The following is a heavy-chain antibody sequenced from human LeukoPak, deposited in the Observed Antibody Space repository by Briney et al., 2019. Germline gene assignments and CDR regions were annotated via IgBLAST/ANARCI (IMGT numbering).Heavy chain of an antibody. Sequence: SVKVSCKASGGTFNSYAISWVRQAPGQGLGWMGGIIPILYTANYAQKFQGRVTITTDESTSTAYMELSSLRSEDTAVYYCARYLIQRAFDIWGQGTMVTVSS. CDR3: ARYLIQRAFDI. V-gene: IGHV1-69*05. J-gene: IGHJ3*02. CDR2: IIPILYTA. CDR1: GGTFNSYA.